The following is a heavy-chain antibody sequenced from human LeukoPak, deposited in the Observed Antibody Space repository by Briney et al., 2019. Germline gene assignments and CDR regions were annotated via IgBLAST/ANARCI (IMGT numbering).Heavy chain of an antibody. J-gene: IGHJ3*02. D-gene: IGHD3-3*01. CDR2: ISGSGSST. CDR1: GFTFSSYA. CDR3: AKTSWDYDFWSGYQDAFDI. V-gene: IGHV3-23*01. Sequence: GGSLRLSCAASGFTFSSYAMSWVRQAPGKGLEWVSAISGSGSSTYYADSVKGRFTISRDNSKNTLYLQMNSLRAEDTAVYYCAKTSWDYDFWSGYQDAFDIWGQGTMVTVSS.